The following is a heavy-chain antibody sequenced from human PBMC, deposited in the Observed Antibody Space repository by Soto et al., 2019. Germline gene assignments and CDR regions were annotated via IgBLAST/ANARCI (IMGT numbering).Heavy chain of an antibody. J-gene: IGHJ6*01. CDR2: IMPVFPTA. V-gene: IGHV1-69*13. Sequence: SVKVSCKTSGGTFRTSAISWVRQAPGQGLEWMGGIMPVFPTADYAQKFQGRVTITADESTSTAYMELSSLRSEDTAVYYCARDKDRQQLGGNYYYIMDVWGQETTVTVSS. D-gene: IGHD3-3*02. CDR1: GGTFRTSA. CDR3: ARDKDRQQLGGNYYYIMDV.